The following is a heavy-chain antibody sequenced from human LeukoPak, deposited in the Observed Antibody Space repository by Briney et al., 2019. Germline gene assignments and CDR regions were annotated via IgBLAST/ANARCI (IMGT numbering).Heavy chain of an antibody. V-gene: IGHV3-74*01. CDR1: GFTFSSYW. D-gene: IGHD3-10*01. CDR2: INSDGSST. J-gene: IGHJ3*02. Sequence: SGGSLRLSCAASGFTFSSYWMHWVCQVPGKGLVWVSRINSDGSSTSYADSVKGRFTISRDNAKNTLYVQMNSLRAEDAAVYYCSTGSGHAFDIWGRGTMATVSS. CDR3: STGSGHAFDI.